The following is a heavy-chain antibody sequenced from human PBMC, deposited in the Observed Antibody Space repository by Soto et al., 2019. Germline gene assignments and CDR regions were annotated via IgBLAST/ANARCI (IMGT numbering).Heavy chain of an antibody. CDR1: GGSISSYY. V-gene: IGHV4-59*08. CDR3: ARQRGYDILTGYFHYFDY. CDR2: IYYSGST. D-gene: IGHD3-9*01. J-gene: IGHJ4*02. Sequence: SETLSLTCTVSGGSISSYYWSWIRQPPGKGLEWIGYIYYSGSTNYNPSLKSRVTISVDTSKNQFSLKLSSVTAADTAVYYCARQRGYDILTGYFHYFDYWGQGTLVTVSS.